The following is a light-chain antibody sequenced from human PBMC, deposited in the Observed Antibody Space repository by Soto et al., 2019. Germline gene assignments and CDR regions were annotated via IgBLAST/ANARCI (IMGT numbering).Light chain of an antibody. CDR2: SAS. CDR3: QQLNGYQLA. CDR1: QGMSTY. J-gene: IGKJ4*01. Sequence: DIQLTQSPSFLSASVGDTVTITCRASQGMSTYLAWYQQKPGKVPKLLIRSASTLQSGVPPRFSGGGSGEEFTLPISTLQPDDSGIYYCQQLNGYQLAFGGGTNVEIK. V-gene: IGKV1-9*01.